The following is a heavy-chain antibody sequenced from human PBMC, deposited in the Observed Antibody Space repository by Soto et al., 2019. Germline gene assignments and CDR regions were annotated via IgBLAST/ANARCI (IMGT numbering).Heavy chain of an antibody. CDR2: ITVGTGNT. CDR1: GYTFTSYG. D-gene: IGHD3-22*01. Sequence: ASVKVSCKASGYTFTSYGISWVRQAPGQGLEWIGWITVGTGNTNYAQKFQERVTITRDMSTSTAYMELTNLRSEDTAVYYCAAGDSSGYYGGWGQGTQVTVSS. J-gene: IGHJ4*02. V-gene: IGHV1-58*02. CDR3: AAGDSSGYYGG.